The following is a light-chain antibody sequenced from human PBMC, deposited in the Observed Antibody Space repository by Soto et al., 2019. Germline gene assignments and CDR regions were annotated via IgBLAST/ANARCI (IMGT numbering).Light chain of an antibody. Sequence: EIAMTQSPATLSLSPGERATLSCRASQSVSSNLAWYQQKPGQAPRLLSYGASSRATGIPDRFSGSGSGTDFTLTISRLEPEDFAVYYCQQYGSSLWTFGQGTKVDI. V-gene: IGKV3-20*01. CDR3: QQYGSSLWT. CDR2: GAS. J-gene: IGKJ1*01. CDR1: QSVSSN.